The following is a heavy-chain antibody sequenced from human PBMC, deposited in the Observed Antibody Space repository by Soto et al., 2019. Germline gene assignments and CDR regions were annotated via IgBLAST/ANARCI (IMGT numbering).Heavy chain of an antibody. CDR2: IYPGDSDT. CDR3: ARHEGYYDILTGYYKGYYYGMDV. CDR1: GYSFTSYW. Sequence: PGESLKISCKGFGYSFTSYWIGWVRQMPGKGLEWMGIIYPGDSDTRYSPSFQGQVTISADKSISTAYLQWSSLKASDTAMYYCARHEGYYDILTGYYKGYYYGMDVWGQGTTVTVSS. D-gene: IGHD3-9*01. J-gene: IGHJ6*02. V-gene: IGHV5-51*01.